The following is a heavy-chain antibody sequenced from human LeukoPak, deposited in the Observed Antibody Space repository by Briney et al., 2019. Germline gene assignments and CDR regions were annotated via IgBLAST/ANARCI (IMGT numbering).Heavy chain of an antibody. CDR1: GFSIMTYS. J-gene: IGHJ4*01. CDR3: SRDQYYFDSTEYYDANNFDF. CDR2: ISSGGSYI. Sequence: GGSLRISCAASGFSIMTYSMRWVRQAPGKELEWVSAISSGGSYIYYEDSVKGRFTIFSDDAKKSLYLQLKSSRTEDTTVYYCSRDQYYFDSTEYYDANNFDFWGQGTLVTVSS. D-gene: IGHD3-22*01. V-gene: IGHV3-21*01.